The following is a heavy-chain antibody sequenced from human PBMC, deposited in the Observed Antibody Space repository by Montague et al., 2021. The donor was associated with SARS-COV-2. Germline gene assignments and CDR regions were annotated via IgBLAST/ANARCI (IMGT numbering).Heavy chain of an antibody. CDR2: VYYSGST. J-gene: IGHJ6*02. V-gene: IGHV4-61*01. CDR1: GASVSIGHYY. Sequence: SETLSLTCTVSGASVSIGHYYWSWIRQPPGKGLEWIGRVYYSGSTNYNPSLKSRVSISVDTSKNQISLKLSSVTAADTAVYYCARVRGAALNFGEVGYYGLDVWGQGIMVTVSS. CDR3: ARVRGAALNFGEVGYYGLDV. D-gene: IGHD3-10*01.